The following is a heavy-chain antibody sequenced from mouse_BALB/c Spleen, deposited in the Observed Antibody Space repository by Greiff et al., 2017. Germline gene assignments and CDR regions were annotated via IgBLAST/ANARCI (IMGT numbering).Heavy chain of an antibody. V-gene: IGHV5-12-2*01. Sequence: EVQRVESGGGLVQPGGSLKLSCAASGFTFSSYTMSWVRQTPEKRLEWVAYISNGGGSTYYPDTVKGRFTISRDNAKNTLYLQMSSLKSEDTAMYYCARHYYGSSPLYAMDYWGQGTSVTVSS. CDR3: ARHYYGSSPLYAMDY. D-gene: IGHD1-1*01. CDR1: GFTFSSYT. CDR2: ISNGGGST. J-gene: IGHJ4*01.